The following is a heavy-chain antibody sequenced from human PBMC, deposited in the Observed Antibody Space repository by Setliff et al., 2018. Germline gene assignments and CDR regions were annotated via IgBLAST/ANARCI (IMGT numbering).Heavy chain of an antibody. CDR3: ARILGYCSGGSCYVPY. CDR2: IYHSGSS. J-gene: IGHJ4*02. D-gene: IGHD2-15*01. CDR1: GYSISSGYY. V-gene: IGHV4-38-2*01. Sequence: PSETLSLTCAVSGYSISSGYYWGWIRQPPGKGLEWIGSIYHSGSSYYNPSLKSRVTISVDTSKNQFSLKLSSVTAADTAMYYCARILGYCSGGSCYVPYWGQGTLVTVSS.